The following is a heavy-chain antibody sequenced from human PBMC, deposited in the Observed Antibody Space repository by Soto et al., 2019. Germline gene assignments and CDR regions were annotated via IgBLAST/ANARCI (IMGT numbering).Heavy chain of an antibody. V-gene: IGHV1-69*06. CDR3: ARGVYGSGNYYTGPSAFDM. D-gene: IGHD3-10*01. J-gene: IGHJ3*02. CDR2: TIPVFNTA. Sequence: QVQLEQSGAEVKKPGSSVKVSCKASGGTLSDHGVAWLRQAPGQGLEWMGGTIPVFNTAKYAQKFQGRVTVTADKFTNIAYMELSSLRSEDTAFYFCARGVYGSGNYYTGPSAFDMCGHGTLVLVSS. CDR1: GGTLSDHG.